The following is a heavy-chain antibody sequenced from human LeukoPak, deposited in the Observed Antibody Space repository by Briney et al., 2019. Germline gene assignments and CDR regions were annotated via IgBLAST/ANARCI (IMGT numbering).Heavy chain of an antibody. CDR1: GGSISSSSYY. CDR3: ARHVSAGYYYYYYMDV. CDR2: IYYSGST. J-gene: IGHJ6*03. Sequence: ASETLSLTCTVSGGSISSSSYYWGWIRQPPGKGLEGIGSIYYSGSTYYNPSLKSRVTISVDTSKNQFSLKLSSVTAADTAVYYCARHVSAGYYYYYYMDVWGKGTTVTVSS. V-gene: IGHV4-39*01. D-gene: IGHD6-13*01.